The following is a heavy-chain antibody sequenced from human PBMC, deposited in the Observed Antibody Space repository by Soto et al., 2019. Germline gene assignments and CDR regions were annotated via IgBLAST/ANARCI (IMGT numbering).Heavy chain of an antibody. Sequence: ASVKVSCKASGYTFTGYYVHWVRQSPGQGLEWMGWINPNSGDTYLAQRFQGRVTMNRDTSIGTAYMELRGLTSDDTAEYYCAKGGAIVAAGTRVYLYNAMDVWGQGTTVTVSS. J-gene: IGHJ6*02. V-gene: IGHV1-2*02. CDR2: INPNSGDT. CDR1: GYTFTGYY. CDR3: AKGGAIVAAGTRVYLYNAMDV. D-gene: IGHD1-26*01.